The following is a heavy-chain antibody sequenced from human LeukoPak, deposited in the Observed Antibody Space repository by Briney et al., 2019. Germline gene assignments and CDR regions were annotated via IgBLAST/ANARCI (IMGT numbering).Heavy chain of an antibody. CDR3: ARGDPYCSSTSCPDY. CDR2: IIPIFGTA. CDR1: GGTFSSYA. V-gene: IGHV1-69*13. D-gene: IGHD2-2*01. J-gene: IGHJ4*02. Sequence: ASVKVSCKASGGTFSSYAISWVRQAPGQGLEWMGGIIPIFGTANYAQKFQGRVTITADESTSTAYMELSSLRSEDTAVYYCARGDPYCSSTSCPDYWGQGTLVTVSS.